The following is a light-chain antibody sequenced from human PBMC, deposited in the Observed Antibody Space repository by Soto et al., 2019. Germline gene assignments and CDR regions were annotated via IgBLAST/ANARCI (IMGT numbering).Light chain of an antibody. CDR3: GSYTTSSNYV. CDR1: IRDVGSFNY. V-gene: IGLV2-14*03. J-gene: IGLJ1*01. CDR2: DVS. Sequence: QSVLTQPASVSGSPGQASTISCTGTIRDVGSFNYVSWYQPYPGKAPKLMIYDVSTRPSGVSDRFSGSKSGNTASLTISGLRAEDEADYYCGSYTTSSNYVFGTGTKVTVL.